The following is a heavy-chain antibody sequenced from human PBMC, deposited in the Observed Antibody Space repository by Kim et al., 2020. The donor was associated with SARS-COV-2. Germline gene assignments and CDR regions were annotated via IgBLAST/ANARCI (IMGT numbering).Heavy chain of an antibody. Sequence: GGSLRLSCAASGFTVSSNYMSWVRQAPGKGLEWVSVIYSGGSTYYADSVKGRFTISRDNSKNTLYLQMNSLRAEDTAVYYCARVTFYDFWSGYSFFRGSNWFDPWGQGTLVTVSS. CDR3: ARVTFYDFWSGYSFFRGSNWFDP. J-gene: IGHJ5*02. CDR1: GFTVSSNY. V-gene: IGHV3-66*01. D-gene: IGHD3-3*01. CDR2: IYSGGST.